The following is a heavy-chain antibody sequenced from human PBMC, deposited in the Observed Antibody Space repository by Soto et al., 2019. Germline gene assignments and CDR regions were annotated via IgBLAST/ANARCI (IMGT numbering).Heavy chain of an antibody. V-gene: IGHV1-69*13. CDR3: ARVGSGHRYYYYYGMDV. CDR1: GGTFSSYA. J-gene: IGHJ6*02. Sequence: ASVKVSCKASGGTFSSYAISWVRQAPGQGLEWMGGIIPIFGTANYAQKFQGRVTITADESTSTAYMELSSLRSEDTAVYYCARVGSGHRYYYYYGMDVWGQGTTVTVSS. D-gene: IGHD2-15*01. CDR2: IIPIFGTA.